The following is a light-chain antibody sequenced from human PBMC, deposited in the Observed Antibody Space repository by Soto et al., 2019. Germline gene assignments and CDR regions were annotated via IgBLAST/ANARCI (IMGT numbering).Light chain of an antibody. V-gene: IGLV2-14*03. J-gene: IGLJ1*01. CDR3: SSYTSSSTYV. CDR1: SSDVGAYNF. CDR2: DVS. Sequence: QSALTQPASVSGSPGQSITISCTGTSSDVGAYNFVSWYQQHPGKVPKLMIFDVSSRPSGVSDRFSGSKSGNTASLTISGLQAADEGDYYCSSYTSSSTYVFGSGTKVTVL.